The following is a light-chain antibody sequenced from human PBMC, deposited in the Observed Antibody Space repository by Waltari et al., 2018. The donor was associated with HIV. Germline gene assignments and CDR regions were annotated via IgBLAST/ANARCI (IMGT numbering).Light chain of an antibody. CDR3: SSYAGRNNYV. Sequence: QSALTQPPPASVSPGQSVTISCTGTSSDVGCYKYVSWYQQHPGKAPKLMIYEVSKRHSGVPDRFSGSKSGNTASLTVSGLQAEDEADYYCSSYAGRNNYVFGTGTKVTVL. V-gene: IGLV2-8*01. CDR2: EVS. CDR1: SSDVGCYKY. J-gene: IGLJ1*01.